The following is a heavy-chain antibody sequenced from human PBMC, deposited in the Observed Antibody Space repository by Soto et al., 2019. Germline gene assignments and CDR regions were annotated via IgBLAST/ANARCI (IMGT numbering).Heavy chain of an antibody. CDR1: GFTLSSYS. D-gene: IGHD3-22*01. CDR2: ISSSSSYI. CDR3: ARDLTYYDSSGYYRNTYGMDV. Sequence: EVQLVESGGGLVKPGGSLRLSCAASGFTLSSYSMNWVRQAPGKGLEWVSSISSSSSYIYYADSVKGRFTISRDNAKNSLYRQMTSMRAEDTAVYYCARDLTYYDSSGYYRNTYGMDVWGQGTTVTVSS. J-gene: IGHJ6*02. V-gene: IGHV3-21*01.